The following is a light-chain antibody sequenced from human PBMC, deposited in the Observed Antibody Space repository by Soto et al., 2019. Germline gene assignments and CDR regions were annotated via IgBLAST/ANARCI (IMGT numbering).Light chain of an antibody. CDR2: RNN. J-gene: IGLJ3*02. CDR1: SSNIGSNY. CDR3: AAWDDSLSGWV. V-gene: IGLV1-47*01. Sequence: QIVLTQPPSASGTPGQRVTISCSGSSSNIGSNYVYWYQQLPGTAPKLLIYRNNQRPSGVPDRFSGSKSGTSASLAISGLRSDDEADYYCAAWDDSLSGWVFGGGTKLTVL.